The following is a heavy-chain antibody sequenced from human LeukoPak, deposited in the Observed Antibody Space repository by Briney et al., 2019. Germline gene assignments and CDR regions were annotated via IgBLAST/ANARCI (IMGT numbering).Heavy chain of an antibody. V-gene: IGHV4-38-2*02. CDR3: ARVAERTWLPYDAAFDI. Sequence: NASETLSLTCTVSGYSVSGGYYWGWIRQPPGKGLEWIGTIYHGGSTYYNPSLESRVTISLDTSKNHFSLNLTSVTAADTAMYYCARVAERTWLPYDAAFDIWGLGTMVTVSS. CDR1: GYSVSGGYY. J-gene: IGHJ3*02. CDR2: IYHGGST. D-gene: IGHD3-9*01.